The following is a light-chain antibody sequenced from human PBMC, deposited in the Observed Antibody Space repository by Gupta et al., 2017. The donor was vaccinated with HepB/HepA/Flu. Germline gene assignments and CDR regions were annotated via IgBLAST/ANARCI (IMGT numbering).Light chain of an antibody. Sequence: GDSVTITCRASQTMNNFLHWYQQKPGEAPKLLIYAASSLQSGVPSRFRGSGSVTDFTLTINSLQPEDFATYYCQQSYSTPLTFGGGTKVEIK. CDR3: QQSYSTPLT. V-gene: IGKV1-39*01. J-gene: IGKJ4*01. CDR2: AAS. CDR1: QTMNNF.